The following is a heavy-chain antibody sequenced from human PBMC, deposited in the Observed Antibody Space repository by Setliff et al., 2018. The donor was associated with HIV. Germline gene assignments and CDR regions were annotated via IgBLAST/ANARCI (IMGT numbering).Heavy chain of an antibody. J-gene: IGHJ5*02. D-gene: IGHD4-4*01. CDR3: ARGRMATVLIRNWIDP. CDR2: INHSGST. Sequence: KPSETLSLTCAVYGGSLSGYYWTWIRQPPGKGLEWIGEINHSGSTNYNPSLKSRVTISIDTSKNQFSLKLSSVTAADTAMYYCARGRMATVLIRNWIDPWGQGSLVTVPQ. CDR1: GGSLSGYY. V-gene: IGHV4-34*01.